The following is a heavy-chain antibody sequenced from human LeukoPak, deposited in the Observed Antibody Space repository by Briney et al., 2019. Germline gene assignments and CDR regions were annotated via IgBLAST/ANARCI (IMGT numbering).Heavy chain of an antibody. D-gene: IGHD3-10*01. CDR1: GFTFSSYS. Sequence: PGGSLRLSCAASGFTFSSYSMNWVRQAPGKGLEWVSSISSSSSYIYHADSVKGRFTISRDNAKNSLYLQMNSLRAEDTAVYYCARDQGSGSYYKGDAFDIWGQGTMVTVSS. CDR3: ARDQGSGSYYKGDAFDI. CDR2: ISSSSSYI. V-gene: IGHV3-21*01. J-gene: IGHJ3*02.